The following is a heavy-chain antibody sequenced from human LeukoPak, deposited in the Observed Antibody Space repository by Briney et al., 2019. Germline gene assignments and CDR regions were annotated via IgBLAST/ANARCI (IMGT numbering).Heavy chain of an antibody. CDR2: IYYSGST. CDR3: ARETYYYDSSGYLAYYFDY. Sequence: SDTLSLTCTISGGSMSSSSYYWGWLRQPPGKGLEWIGSIYYSGSTYYNPSLKSRVTISVDTSKNQFSLKLSSVTAADTAVYYCARETYYYDSSGYLAYYFDYWGQGTLVTVSS. D-gene: IGHD3-22*01. J-gene: IGHJ4*02. V-gene: IGHV4-39*07. CDR1: GGSMSSSSYY.